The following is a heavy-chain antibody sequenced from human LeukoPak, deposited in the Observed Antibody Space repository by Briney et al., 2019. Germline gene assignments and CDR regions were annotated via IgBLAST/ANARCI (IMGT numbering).Heavy chain of an antibody. D-gene: IGHD6-13*01. V-gene: IGHV3-30*03. CDR1: GFTFGSYD. CDR2: ISYDGSNK. CDR3: ARETDSTLFDY. J-gene: IGHJ4*02. Sequence: GGSLRLSCAASGFTFGSYDMHWVRQAPGKGLEWVAYISYDGSNKYYADSVKGRFTISRDNAKNSLYLQMNSLRAEDTAVYYCARETDSTLFDYWGQGTLVTVSS.